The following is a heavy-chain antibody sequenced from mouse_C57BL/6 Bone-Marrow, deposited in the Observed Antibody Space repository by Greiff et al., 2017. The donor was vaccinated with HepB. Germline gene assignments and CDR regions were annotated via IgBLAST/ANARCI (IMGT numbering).Heavy chain of an antibody. CDR3: ARNYGSFYAMDY. J-gene: IGHJ4*01. V-gene: IGHV1-55*01. D-gene: IGHD1-1*01. Sequence: QVQLQQPGAELVKPGASVKMSCKASGYTFTSYWITWVKQRPGQGLEWIGDIYPGRGSTNYNEKFKSKATLTVDTSSSTAYMQLSSLTSEDSAVYYCARNYGSFYAMDYWGQGTSVTVSS. CDR2: IYPGRGST. CDR1: GYTFTSYW.